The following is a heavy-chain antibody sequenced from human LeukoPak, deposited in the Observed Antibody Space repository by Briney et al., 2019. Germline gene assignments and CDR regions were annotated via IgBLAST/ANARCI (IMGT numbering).Heavy chain of an antibody. CDR3: ANAIPDYDCVWGSYRFDY. Sequence: GGSLRLSCAASGFTFSSYAMSWVRQAPGKGLEWVSAISGSGGGTYYADSVKGRFTISRDNSKNTLYLQMNSLRAEDTAVYYCANAIPDYDCVWGSYRFDYWGQGTLVTVSS. J-gene: IGHJ4*02. CDR1: GFTFSSYA. V-gene: IGHV3-23*01. CDR2: ISGSGGGT. D-gene: IGHD3-16*02.